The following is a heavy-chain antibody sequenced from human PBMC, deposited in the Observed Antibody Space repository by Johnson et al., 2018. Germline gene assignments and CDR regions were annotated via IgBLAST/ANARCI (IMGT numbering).Heavy chain of an antibody. CDR2: IWYDGSNK. J-gene: IGHJ4*02. CDR1: GFTFRNYG. V-gene: IGHV3-33*01. CDR3: ASLRGDSSGWYYFDY. Sequence: QVQLVESGGGVVQPGRSLRLSCVASGFTFRNYGMHWVRQAPGKGLEWVALIWYDGSNKYYADSVKGRFTISRDNSKKMLYLQMNSLRAEETAVYYCASLRGDSSGWYYFDYWGQGTLVTVSS. D-gene: IGHD6-19*01.